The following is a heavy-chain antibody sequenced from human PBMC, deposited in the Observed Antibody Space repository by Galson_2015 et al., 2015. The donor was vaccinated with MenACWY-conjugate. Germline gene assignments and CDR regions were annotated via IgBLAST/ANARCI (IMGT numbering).Heavy chain of an antibody. Sequence: SLRLSCAASGFIFNTYWMHWVRQAPGKGLVWVSRINPGGSSTTYADSVKDQFTISRDNAKNTLYLQMNSLRPEDTAVFYCAKTRGASFNFDSWGQGTLVTVSS. J-gene: IGHJ4*02. D-gene: IGHD1-26*01. V-gene: IGHV3-74*01. CDR3: AKTRGASFNFDS. CDR1: GFIFNTYW. CDR2: INPGGSST.